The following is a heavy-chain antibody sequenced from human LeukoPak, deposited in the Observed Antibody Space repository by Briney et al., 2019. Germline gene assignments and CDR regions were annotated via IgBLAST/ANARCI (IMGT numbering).Heavy chain of an antibody. V-gene: IGHV3-23*01. Sequence: GGTLRLSCAASGFTFSSYAMSWVRQAPGKGLEWVSAISGSGGSTYYADSVKGRFTISRDNSKNTLYLQMNSLRAEDTAVYYCAKGDSSGYWYFDLWGRGTLVTVSS. CDR2: ISGSGGST. D-gene: IGHD3-22*01. J-gene: IGHJ2*01. CDR1: GFTFSSYA. CDR3: AKGDSSGYWYFDL.